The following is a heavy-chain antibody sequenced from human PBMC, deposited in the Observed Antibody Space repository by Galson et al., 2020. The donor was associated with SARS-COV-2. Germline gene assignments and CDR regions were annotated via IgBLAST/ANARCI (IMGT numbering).Heavy chain of an antibody. Sequence: SETLSLTCAVSGYSISRDYYWGWIRQPPGKGLDWIASIYHSGNTYYNPSLRSRVTMSVDTSNNQFSLTLTSVTAADTAVYYCVRHFTGEFDYWGQGILVTVSS. CDR2: IYHSGNT. CDR1: GYSISRDYY. V-gene: IGHV4-38-2*01. D-gene: IGHD3-10*01. J-gene: IGHJ4*02. CDR3: VRHFTGEFDY.